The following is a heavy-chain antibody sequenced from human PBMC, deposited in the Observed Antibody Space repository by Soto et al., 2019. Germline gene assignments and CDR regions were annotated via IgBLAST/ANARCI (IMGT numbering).Heavy chain of an antibody. J-gene: IGHJ4*02. CDR1: GFSLSTSGVG. D-gene: IGHD1-1*01. CDR3: AHKGPDDGHLDY. Sequence: QITLKESGPTLVKPTQTLTLTCTFSGFSLSTSGVGVGWIRQSPGKALEWLAVIYWDDDKRYSPYLKSRLCSNKDTSKHQVVLTMTNMDPVDTATSYSAHKGPDDGHLDYWGQGTLVTVSS. V-gene: IGHV2-5*02. CDR2: IYWDDDK.